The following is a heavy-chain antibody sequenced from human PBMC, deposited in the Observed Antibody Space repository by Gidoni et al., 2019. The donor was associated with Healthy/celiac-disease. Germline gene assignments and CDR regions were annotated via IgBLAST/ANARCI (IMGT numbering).Heavy chain of an antibody. J-gene: IGHJ4*02. CDR2: ISYDGSNK. V-gene: IGHV3-30*04. CDR3: ARDAGMSSGWYRY. Sequence: QVQLVESGGGVVQPGRSLSLSCAASGFTFSSYAMHWVRQAPGKGLEWVAVISYDGSNKYYADSVKGRFTISRDNSKNTLYLQMNSLRAEDTAVYYCARDAGMSSGWYRYWGQGTLVTVSS. D-gene: IGHD6-19*01. CDR1: GFTFSSYA.